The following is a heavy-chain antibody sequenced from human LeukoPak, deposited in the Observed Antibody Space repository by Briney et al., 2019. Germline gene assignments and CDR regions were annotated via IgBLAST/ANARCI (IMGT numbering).Heavy chain of an antibody. Sequence: GGSLRLFCAASGFTFSSYAMSWVRQAPGKGLEWVAVIWYDGSNKYYADSVKGRFTISRDNSKNTLYLQMNSLRAEDTAVYYCARWETAVAAYFDYWGQGTLVTVSS. V-gene: IGHV3-33*08. D-gene: IGHD6-19*01. CDR3: ARWETAVAAYFDY. J-gene: IGHJ4*02. CDR1: GFTFSSYA. CDR2: IWYDGSNK.